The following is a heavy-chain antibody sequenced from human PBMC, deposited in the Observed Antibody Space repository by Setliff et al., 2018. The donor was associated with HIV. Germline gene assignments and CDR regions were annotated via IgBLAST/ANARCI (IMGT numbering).Heavy chain of an antibody. CDR2: IYYSGST. J-gene: IGHJ4*02. D-gene: IGHD3-22*01. V-gene: IGHV4-59*11. CDR3: ARTVAYYDSSGYYVTTYYFDY. CDR1: GGSISSHY. Sequence: SETLSLTCTGSGGSISSHYWSWIRQPPGKGLEWIGYIYYSGSTNYNPSLKSRVTISLDTSKNQFSLKLSSVTAADTAVYYCARTVAYYDSSGYYVTTYYFDYWGQGTLVTVS.